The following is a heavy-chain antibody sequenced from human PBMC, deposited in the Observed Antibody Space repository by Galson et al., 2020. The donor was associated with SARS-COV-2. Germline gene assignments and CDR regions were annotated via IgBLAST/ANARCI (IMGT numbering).Heavy chain of an antibody. CDR2: VSSSGSYI. Sequence: NSGGSLRLSCAASGFTFSINLNWVRQAPGKGLEWVSSVSSSGSYIYYADSVKGRFTISRDNARNSVFLQMNSLRGDDTAVYYCASGGNTWTRDYWGQGTLVTVSP. CDR1: GFTFSINL. J-gene: IGHJ4*02. V-gene: IGHV3-21*01. D-gene: IGHD1-1*01. CDR3: ASGGNTWTRDY.